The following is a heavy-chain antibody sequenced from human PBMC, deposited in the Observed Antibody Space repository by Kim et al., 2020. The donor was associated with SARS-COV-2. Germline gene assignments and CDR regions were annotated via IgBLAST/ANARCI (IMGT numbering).Heavy chain of an antibody. CDR3: AKGTRGYNYGGTFDY. D-gene: IGHD1-1*01. CDR2: ISEDGGFT. Sequence: GGSLRLSCAASGFAFNHYTMNWVRQTPVKGLEWVSLISEDGGFTYYRDSVKGRFTISRDNSENSLYLQMNSLGPEDTALYYCAKGTRGYNYGGTFDYWGRGSLVSVSS. CDR1: GFAFNHYT. V-gene: IGHV3-43*02. J-gene: IGHJ4*02.